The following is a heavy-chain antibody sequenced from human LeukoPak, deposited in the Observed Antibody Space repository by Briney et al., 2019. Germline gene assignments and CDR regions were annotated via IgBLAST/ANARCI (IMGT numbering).Heavy chain of an antibody. CDR3: ARERRPIYYYYYMDV. Sequence: PSETLSLTCTVSGYSINNGYYWGWIRQPPGKGLEWIGSIYYSGSTYYNPSLKSRVTISVDTSKNQFSLKLSSVTAADTAVYYCARERRPIYYYYYMDVWGKGTTVTIS. CDR1: GYSINNGYY. V-gene: IGHV4-38-2*02. CDR2: IYYSGST. D-gene: IGHD1-1*01. J-gene: IGHJ6*03.